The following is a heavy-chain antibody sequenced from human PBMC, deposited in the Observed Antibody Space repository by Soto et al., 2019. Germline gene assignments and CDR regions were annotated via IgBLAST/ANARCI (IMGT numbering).Heavy chain of an antibody. V-gene: IGHV3-23*01. D-gene: IGHD6-19*01. CDR2: ISGSGGST. CDR3: AKDLRSSSWYLEYSSGWSRTPPTL. J-gene: IGHJ4*02. Sequence: PGGSLRLSCAASGCSFSSYAMSWVRQAPGKGLEWVSAISGSGGSTYYADSVKGRFTISRDNSKNTLYLQMNSLRAEDKAVYYCAKDLRSSSWYLEYSSGWSRTPPTLWGQGTLVTVSS. CDR1: GCSFSSYA.